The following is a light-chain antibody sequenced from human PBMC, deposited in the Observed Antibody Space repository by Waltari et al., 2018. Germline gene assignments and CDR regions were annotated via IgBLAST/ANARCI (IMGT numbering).Light chain of an antibody. Sequence: QLTHDPSPFSACGGGTVTITCRASQSIRSHLNWYQQKPGKAPQLLFHAASSLQSGVSSRVSGSGSGTDVTLSISSQQPEDFATYYGQQSYSTPRSTFGQGTRLAIK. CDR1: QSIRSH. CDR2: AAS. V-gene: IGKV1-39*01. CDR3: QQSYSTPRST. J-gene: IGKJ5*01.